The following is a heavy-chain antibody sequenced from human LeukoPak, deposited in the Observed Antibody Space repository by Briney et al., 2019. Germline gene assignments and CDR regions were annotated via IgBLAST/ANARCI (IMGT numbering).Heavy chain of an antibody. CDR1: GFTFSSYS. CDR2: ISSSSSYI. J-gene: IGHJ6*02. Sequence: GGSLRLSCAASGFTFSSYSMNWVRQAPGKGLEWVSSISSSSSYIYYAGSVKGRFTISRDNSKNTLYLQMNSLRAEDTAVYYCAKDLSSAITSALVLDVWGQGTTVTVS. D-gene: IGHD3-22*01. V-gene: IGHV3-21*04. CDR3: AKDLSSAITSALVLDV.